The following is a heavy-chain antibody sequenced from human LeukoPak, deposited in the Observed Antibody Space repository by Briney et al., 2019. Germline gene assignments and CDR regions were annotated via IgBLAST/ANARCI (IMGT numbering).Heavy chain of an antibody. V-gene: IGHV3-9*01. D-gene: IGHD2-15*01. CDR3: ARARYCSGGSCRQTFYYYYYMDV. CDR1: GFTFDDYA. Sequence: PGGSLRLSCAASGFTFDDYAMHWVRQAPGKGLEWVSGISWNRGSIGYADSVKGRFTISRDNAKNSLYLQMNSLRAEDTAVYYCARARYCSGGSCRQTFYYYYYMDVWGKGTTVTVSS. J-gene: IGHJ6*03. CDR2: ISWNRGSI.